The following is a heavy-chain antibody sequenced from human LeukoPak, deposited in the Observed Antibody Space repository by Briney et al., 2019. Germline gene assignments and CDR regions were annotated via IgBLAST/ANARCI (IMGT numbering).Heavy chain of an antibody. CDR1: GYSFTSYW. D-gene: IGHD4-23*01. V-gene: IGHV5-10-1*01. CDR2: IDPSDSYT. CDR3: ARHLTTVVPDTAFDI. Sequence: GESLKISCKGSGYSFTSYWISWVRQMPGKGLEWMGRIDPSDSYTNYSPSFQGHVTISADKSISTAYLQWSSLKASDTAMYYCARHLTTVVPDTAFDIWGQGTMVTVSS. J-gene: IGHJ3*02.